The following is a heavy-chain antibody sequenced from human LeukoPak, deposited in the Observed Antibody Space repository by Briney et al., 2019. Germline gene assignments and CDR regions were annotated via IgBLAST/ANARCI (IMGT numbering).Heavy chain of an antibody. CDR1: GYTFTSYG. V-gene: IGHV1-18*01. J-gene: IGHJ6*02. D-gene: IGHD3-22*01. Sequence: GASVKVSCKASGYTFTSYGISWVRQAPGQGLEWMGWISAYNGNTNYAQKLQGRVTMTTDTSTSTAYMELRSLRSDDTAVYYCARDNYYDSSGYYSWVGYYYGMDVWGQGTTVTVSS. CDR2: ISAYNGNT. CDR3: ARDNYYDSSGYYSWVGYYYGMDV.